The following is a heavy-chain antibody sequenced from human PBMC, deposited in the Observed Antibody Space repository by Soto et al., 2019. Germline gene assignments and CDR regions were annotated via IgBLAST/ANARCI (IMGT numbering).Heavy chain of an antibody. CDR3: AKDGGHYTWVSFFVDV. CDR2: ITYDGSNA. Sequence: QVQLVESGGGVVQPGRSLSLSCAASGFTFRESGMFWVRQVPGKGLEWVAVITYDGSNAYYQDSVKGRFTISRDNSKGTVNLQMTSLRAEDTAVYYCAKDGGHYTWVSFFVDVWGKGTTVTVSS. D-gene: IGHD4-4*01. CDR1: GFTFRESG. V-gene: IGHV3-30*18. J-gene: IGHJ6*04.